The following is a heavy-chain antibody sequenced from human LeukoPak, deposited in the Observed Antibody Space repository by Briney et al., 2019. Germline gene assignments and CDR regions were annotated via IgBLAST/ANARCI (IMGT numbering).Heavy chain of an antibody. Sequence: PSETLSLTCTVSDYSISTGYYWGWIRQPPGKGLEWIGSIYHSGSTYYNPSLKSRVSISVDMSKNQFSLKLSSVTAADTAVYYCARGAYSTSTDYWGQGTLVTVSS. J-gene: IGHJ4*02. CDR2: IYHSGST. D-gene: IGHD2-21*01. CDR3: ARGAYSTSTDY. V-gene: IGHV4-38-2*02. CDR1: DYSISTGYY.